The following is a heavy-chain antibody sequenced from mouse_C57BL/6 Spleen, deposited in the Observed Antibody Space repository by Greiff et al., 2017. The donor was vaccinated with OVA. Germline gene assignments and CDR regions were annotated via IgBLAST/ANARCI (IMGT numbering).Heavy chain of an antibody. V-gene: IGHV14-2*01. CDR1: GFNIKDYY. D-gene: IGHD2-2*01. CDR2: IDPEDGET. Sequence: VQLKESGAELVKPGASVTLSCTASGFNIKDYYMHWVKQRTEQGLEWIGRIDPEDGETKYAPKFQGKATITADTSSNTAYLQLSSLTSEDTAVYYCARWGLPVYAMDYWGQGTSVTVSS. J-gene: IGHJ4*01. CDR3: ARWGLPVYAMDY.